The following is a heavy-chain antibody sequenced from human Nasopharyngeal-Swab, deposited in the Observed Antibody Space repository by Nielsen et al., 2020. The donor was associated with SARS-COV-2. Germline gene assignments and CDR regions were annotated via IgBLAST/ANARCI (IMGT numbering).Heavy chain of an antibody. CDR2: MSSSSTYI. V-gene: IGHV3-21*04. Sequence: GESLKISCAASGFTFSNYYMNWVRQAPGKGLEWVSSMSSSSTYIFYADSVKGRFTISRDNSKNTLYLQMNSLRAEDTAVYYCAKDEGYYYGSGSYGAFDIWGQGTMVTVSS. D-gene: IGHD3-10*01. J-gene: IGHJ3*02. CDR1: GFTFSNYY. CDR3: AKDEGYYYGSGSYGAFDI.